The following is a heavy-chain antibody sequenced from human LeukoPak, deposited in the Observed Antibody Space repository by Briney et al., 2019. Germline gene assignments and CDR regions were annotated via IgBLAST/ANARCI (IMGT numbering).Heavy chain of an antibody. V-gene: IGHV3-23*01. CDR2: ISGSGGGT. Sequence: PGGSLRLSCAASGFTFSSYAMSWVRQAPGKGLEWVSAISGSGGGTYYADSVKGRFTISRDNSKNTLYLQMNSLRAEDTAVYYCTKVPTYYYDSSGYYYFDYWGQGTLVTVSS. D-gene: IGHD3-22*01. J-gene: IGHJ4*02. CDR3: TKVPTYYYDSSGYYYFDY. CDR1: GFTFSSYA.